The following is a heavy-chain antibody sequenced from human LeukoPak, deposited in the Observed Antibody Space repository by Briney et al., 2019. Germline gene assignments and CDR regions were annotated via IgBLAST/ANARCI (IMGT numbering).Heavy chain of an antibody. CDR2: IYYSGST. CDR1: GGSISSSSYY. D-gene: IGHD6-13*01. Sequence: SETLSLTCTVSGGSISSSSYYWGWMRQPPGKGLEWIGGIYYSGSTYYNPSLKSRVTITVDTSKIQFSLTLTSVTAADTAVCYCARLESAAAGNRWFDPWGQGILVTVSS. CDR3: ARLESAAAGNRWFDP. J-gene: IGHJ5*02. V-gene: IGHV4-39*07.